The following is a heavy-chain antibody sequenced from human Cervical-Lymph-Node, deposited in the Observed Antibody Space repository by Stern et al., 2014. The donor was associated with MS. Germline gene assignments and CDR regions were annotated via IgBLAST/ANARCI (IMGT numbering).Heavy chain of an antibody. CDR3: ATVGGFSYGYNDY. CDR2: IYTSGST. D-gene: IGHD5-18*01. Sequence: QVQLQESGPGLVEPSQTLSLTCTVSGGSISSANNYWSWIRRPAGKGLEWIGRIYTSGSTNYNPSLKNRVTISIDTSKNQFSLSLRSVTAADTAVYYCATVGGFSYGYNDYWGQGTLVTVSS. CDR1: GGSISSANNY. V-gene: IGHV4-61*02. J-gene: IGHJ4*02.